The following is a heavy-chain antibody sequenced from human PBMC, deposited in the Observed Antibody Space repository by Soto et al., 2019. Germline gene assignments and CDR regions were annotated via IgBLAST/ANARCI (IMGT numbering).Heavy chain of an antibody. CDR1: GFTFTSYG. CDR3: VSDRGYGHASVPYS. V-gene: IGHV3-30*03. J-gene: IGHJ4*02. Sequence: QAHLVESGGGVVQPGRSLRLSCAASGFTFTSYGMQWVRQAPGTRLEWVAVISYDGGLQHYADSVKGRFTISRDNSKNMVLLQMNILRAEDTAVYYCVSDRGYGHASVPYSWGQGTLVSVSS. D-gene: IGHD5-18*01. CDR2: ISYDGGLQ.